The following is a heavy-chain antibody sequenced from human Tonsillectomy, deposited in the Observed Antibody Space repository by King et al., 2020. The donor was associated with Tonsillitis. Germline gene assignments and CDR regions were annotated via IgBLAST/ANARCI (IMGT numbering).Heavy chain of an antibody. Sequence: VQLVESGGGVVQPGRSLRLSCAASGFTFSSYGMHWVRQAPGKGLEWVAVISYDGSNKYYADSVKGRFTISRDNSKNTLYLQMNSLRAEDTAVYYCAKDVFDYWGQGTLVTVSS. CDR1: GFTFSSYG. CDR3: AKDVFDY. CDR2: ISYDGSNK. J-gene: IGHJ4*02. V-gene: IGHV3-30*18.